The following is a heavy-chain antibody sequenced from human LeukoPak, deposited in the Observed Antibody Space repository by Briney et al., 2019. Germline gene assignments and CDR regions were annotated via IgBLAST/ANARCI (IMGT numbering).Heavy chain of an antibody. CDR3: ARLQGSETYSSFDY. CDR1: EFTFSSYS. CDR2: ISSSSRSI. Sequence: PGVSLRLSCEASEFTFSSYSMNWVRQAPGKGLEWISYISSSSRSIKYADSVKGRFTISRDNAKNSLYLQMNSLRAEDTAVYYCARLQGSETYSSFDYWGQGTLVTVSS. J-gene: IGHJ4*02. D-gene: IGHD3-10*01. V-gene: IGHV3-48*01.